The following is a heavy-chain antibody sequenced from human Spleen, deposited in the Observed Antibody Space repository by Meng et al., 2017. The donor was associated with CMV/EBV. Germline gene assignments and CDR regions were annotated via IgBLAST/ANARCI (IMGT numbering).Heavy chain of an antibody. V-gene: IGHV3-23*03. Sequence: GGSLRLSCAASGFTFSSYAMSWVRQAPGKGLEWVSVIYNDGGSAYYADSVKGRFTISRDNSMNTLYLQINSLRAEDTAVYYCAKRSSGYRADYWGQGTLVTVSS. D-gene: IGHD3-22*01. J-gene: IGHJ4*02. CDR2: IYNDGGSA. CDR3: AKRSSGYRADY. CDR1: GFTFSSYA.